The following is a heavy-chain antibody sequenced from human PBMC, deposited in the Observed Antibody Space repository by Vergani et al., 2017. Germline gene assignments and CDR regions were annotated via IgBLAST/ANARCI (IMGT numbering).Heavy chain of an antibody. V-gene: IGHV1-69*12. CDR2: IIPIFGTA. CDR1: GGTFSSYA. CDR3: ARDRPVVTPFTHYYYYGMDV. D-gene: IGHD4-23*01. Sequence: QVQLVQSGAEVKKPGSSVKVSCKASGGTFSSYATSWVRQAPGQGLEWMGGIIPIFGTANYAQKFQGRVTITADESTSTAYMELSSLRSEDTAVYYCARDRPVVTPFTHYYYYGMDVWGQGTTVTVSS. J-gene: IGHJ6*02.